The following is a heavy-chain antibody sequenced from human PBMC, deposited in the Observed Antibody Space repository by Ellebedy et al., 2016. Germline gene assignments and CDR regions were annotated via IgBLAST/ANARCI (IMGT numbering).Heavy chain of an antibody. CDR1: GGSISRYY. D-gene: IGHD3-10*01. CDR3: ARIGGVSFGERPIDY. V-gene: IGHV4-59*01. Sequence: SETLSLTCIVSGGSISRYYWSWIRQPPGRGLEWIGNIYCTGTTNYNASLQSRVTISLDTSKNQFSLRLTSVTAADTAVYYWARIGGVSFGERPIDYWGQGTLVTVST. CDR2: IYCTGTT. J-gene: IGHJ4*02.